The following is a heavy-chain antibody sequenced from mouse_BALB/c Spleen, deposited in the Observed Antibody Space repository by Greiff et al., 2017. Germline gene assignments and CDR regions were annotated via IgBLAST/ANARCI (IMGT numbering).Heavy chain of an antibody. CDR1: GFTFSDYY. J-gene: IGHJ2*01. V-gene: IGHV5-4*02. CDR2: ISDGGSYT. Sequence: DVQLVESGGGLVKPGGSLKLSCAASGFTFSDYYMYWVRQTPEKRLEWVATISDGGSYTYYPDSVKGRFTISRDNAKNNLYLQMSSLKSEDTAMYYCASYYYGSFDYWGQGTTLTVSS. CDR3: ASYYYGSFDY. D-gene: IGHD1-1*01.